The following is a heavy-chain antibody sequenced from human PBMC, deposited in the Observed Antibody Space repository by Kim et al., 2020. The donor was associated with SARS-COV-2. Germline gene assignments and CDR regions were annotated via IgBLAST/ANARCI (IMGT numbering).Heavy chain of an antibody. CDR1: GGSFSGYY. D-gene: IGHD3-9*01. CDR3: ARGGGILRYFDWLIDY. J-gene: IGHJ4*02. V-gene: IGHV4-34*01. CDR2: INHSGST. Sequence: SETLSLTCAVYGGSFSGYYWSWIRQPPGKGLEWIGEINHSGSTNYNPSLKSRVTISVDTSKNQFSLKLSSVTAADTAVYYCARGGGILRYFDWLIDYLGQGTLVTVSS.